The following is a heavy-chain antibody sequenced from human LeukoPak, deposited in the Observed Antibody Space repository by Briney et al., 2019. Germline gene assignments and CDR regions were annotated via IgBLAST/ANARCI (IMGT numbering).Heavy chain of an antibody. CDR3: ARDHCSSTSCFPSGTNYFDS. CDR2: ISISRSYI. Sequence: PGGSLRLSCAASGFTFSSYTMNWVRQAPGKGLEWVSSISISRSYIYNADSVKGRFTISRDNAKNSLYLQMNSLRAEDTAVYYCARDHCSSTSCFPSGTNYFDSWGQGTPVTVSS. CDR1: GFTFSSYT. V-gene: IGHV3-21*01. D-gene: IGHD2-2*01. J-gene: IGHJ4*02.